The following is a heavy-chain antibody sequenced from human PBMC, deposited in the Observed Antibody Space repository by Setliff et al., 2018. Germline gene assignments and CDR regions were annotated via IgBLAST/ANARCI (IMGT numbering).Heavy chain of an antibody. Sequence: GGSLRLSCTASGLSYSNDWVSWVRQAPGKRLEWVSIINVGGTNTYYRDFVKGRFTISRDNSKDTLYLQMNSLSIQDTAVYYCAKEISGGLIGNGMDVWGQGTTVTVSS. CDR2: INVGGTNT. CDR3: AKEISGGLIGNGMDV. J-gene: IGHJ6*02. CDR1: GLSYSNDW. V-gene: IGHV3-NL1*01. D-gene: IGHD3-16*02.